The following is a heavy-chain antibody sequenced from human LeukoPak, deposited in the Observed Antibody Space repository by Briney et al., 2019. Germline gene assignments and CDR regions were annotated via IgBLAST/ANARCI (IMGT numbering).Heavy chain of an antibody. CDR1: GYTFTGYY. Sequence: ASVKVSCKASGYTFTGYYMHWVLQAPGQGLEWMGWINTNTGNPTYAQGFTGRFVFSLDTSVSTAYLQISSLKAEDTAVYYCARVIRPGPPDYWGQGTLVTVSS. CDR2: INTNTGNP. CDR3: ARVIRPGPPDY. V-gene: IGHV7-4-1*02. J-gene: IGHJ4*02. D-gene: IGHD3-16*02.